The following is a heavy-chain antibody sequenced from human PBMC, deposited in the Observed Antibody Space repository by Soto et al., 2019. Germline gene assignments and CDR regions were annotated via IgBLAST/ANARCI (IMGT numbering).Heavy chain of an antibody. CDR3: ARGIHYCDSSGYDY. D-gene: IGHD3-22*01. CDR2: IYYSGST. J-gene: IGHJ4*02. CDR1: GGSISSYY. V-gene: IGHV4-59*08. Sequence: PSETLSLTCTVSGGSISSYYWSWIRQPPGKGLEWIGYIYYSGSTNYNPSLKSRVTISVDTSKNQLSLKLSSVTAADTAVYYCARGIHYCDSSGYDYWGQGTLVTVSS.